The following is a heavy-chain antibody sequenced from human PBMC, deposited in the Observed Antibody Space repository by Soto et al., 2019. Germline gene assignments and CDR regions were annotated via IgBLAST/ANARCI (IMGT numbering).Heavy chain of an antibody. CDR2: IFYSGST. CDR1: GGSINSGGYY. D-gene: IGHD3-10*01. CDR3: ARVGGSGSPSDH. J-gene: IGHJ4*02. V-gene: IGHV4-31*03. Sequence: QVQLQESGPGLVKPSQTLSLTCTVSGGSINSGGYYWSWIRQHPGKGLEWIGYIFYSGSTYYNPSLKSRVTISVAMSKHPFSPKLSSVTAADTAVYYCARVGGSGSPSDHWGQGTLVTVSS.